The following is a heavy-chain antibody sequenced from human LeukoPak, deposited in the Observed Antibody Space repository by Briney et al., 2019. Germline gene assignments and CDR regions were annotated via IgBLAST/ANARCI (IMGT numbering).Heavy chain of an antibody. D-gene: IGHD2-2*03. CDR1: GFTFSPYA. J-gene: IGHJ4*02. CDR2: ISNDGSKK. V-gene: IGHV3-30*18. CDR3: AKNGYCSSTSCYPNHFDS. Sequence: RWSLRRSCAAPGFTFSPYAMHWVRQAPGKGLEWVALISNDGSKKYYADSVKGRFTICRDNSKNTLDLQMNSLRAEDTAVYYCAKNGYCSSTSCYPNHFDSWGPGTLATVSS.